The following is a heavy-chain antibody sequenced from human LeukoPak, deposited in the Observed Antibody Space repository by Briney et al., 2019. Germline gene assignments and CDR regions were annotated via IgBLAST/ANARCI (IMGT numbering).Heavy chain of an antibody. CDR2: ISSNGGST. J-gene: IGHJ4*02. Sequence: GGSLRLSCAASGFTFSSYAMHWVRQAPGKGLEYVSAISSNGGSTYYANSVKGRFTTSRDNSKNTLYLQMGSLRAEDMAVYYCARAHYLYGSGSYYISPSDYWGQGTLVTVSS. D-gene: IGHD3-10*01. V-gene: IGHV3-64*01. CDR3: ARAHYLYGSGSYYISPSDY. CDR1: GFTFSSYA.